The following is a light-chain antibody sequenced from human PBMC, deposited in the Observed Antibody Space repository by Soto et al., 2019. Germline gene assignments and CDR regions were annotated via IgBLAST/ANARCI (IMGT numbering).Light chain of an antibody. CDR1: QSIIIN. J-gene: IGKJ3*01. CDR2: GAT. Sequence: EIVMTQSPATLSVSPGARATLSCRASQSIIINLAWFQQKPGQAPRLLIYGATTRATGVPDRFSGSGSGTEFTLTISSLQSEDFGVYYCQHYSNWPPTFGPGTKVEIK. V-gene: IGKV3-15*01. CDR3: QHYSNWPPT.